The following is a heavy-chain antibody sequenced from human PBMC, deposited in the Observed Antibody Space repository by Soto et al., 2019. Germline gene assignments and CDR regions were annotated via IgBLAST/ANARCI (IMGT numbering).Heavy chain of an antibody. CDR1: GVSISSYY. CDR3: ARGAGYSSTSYYYYGMDV. V-gene: IGHV4-59*01. J-gene: IGHJ6*02. Sequence: ETLSLTCTVSGVSISSYYWSWIRQPPGKGLEWIGYIYYSGSTNYNPSLKSRVTISVDTSKNQFSLKLSSVTAADTAVYYCARGAGYSSTSYYYYGMDVWGQGTTVTVSS. D-gene: IGHD5-18*01. CDR2: IYYSGST.